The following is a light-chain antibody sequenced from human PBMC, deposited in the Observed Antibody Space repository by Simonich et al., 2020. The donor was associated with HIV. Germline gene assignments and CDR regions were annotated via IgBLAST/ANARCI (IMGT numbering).Light chain of an antibody. CDR2: GAS. V-gene: IGKV3-15*01. Sequence: EIVMTQSPATLSVSPGERATLSCRASQSVSSNLAGYQQKPGQAPRFLIYGASTRATGIPARFSGSGSGTEFTLTISSMQSEDFAVYCCQQYNNWLTFGGGTKVEIK. J-gene: IGKJ4*01. CDR3: QQYNNWLT. CDR1: QSVSSN.